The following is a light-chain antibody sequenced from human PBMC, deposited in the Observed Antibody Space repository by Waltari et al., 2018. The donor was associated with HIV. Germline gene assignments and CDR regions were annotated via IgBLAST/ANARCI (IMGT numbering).Light chain of an antibody. CDR1: QSVSSN. J-gene: IGKJ1*01. V-gene: IGKV3-15*01. CDR3: QQYNNWPQT. Sequence: EIVMTQSPATLSVSPGERATLPCRASQSVSSNLAWYQQKPGQAPRLLIYGASTRATGIPARFSGSGSGTEFTLTISSLQSEDFAVYYCQQYNNWPQTFGQGTKVEIK. CDR2: GAS.